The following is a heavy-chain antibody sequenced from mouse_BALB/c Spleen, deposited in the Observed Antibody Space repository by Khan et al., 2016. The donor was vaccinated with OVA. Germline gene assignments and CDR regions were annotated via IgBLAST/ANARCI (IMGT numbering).Heavy chain of an antibody. Sequence: QVQLQQSGTELVKPGASVKLSCKASGYTFTSYDINWVRQRPEQGLEWIGWIFPGDDNTNYNEKFKGKATLTTDKSSSTAYMQLSRLTSEDSAVDFCARRRGSMDYWGQGTSVTVSS. J-gene: IGHJ4*01. CDR1: GYTFTSYD. CDR3: ARRRGSMDY. CDR2: IFPGDDNT. V-gene: IGHV1S56*01.